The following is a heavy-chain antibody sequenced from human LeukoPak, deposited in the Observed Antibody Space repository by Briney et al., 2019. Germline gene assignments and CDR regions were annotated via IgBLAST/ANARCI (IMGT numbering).Heavy chain of an antibody. CDR1: GITFSTYS. CDR3: ARDRGYSYGPFDY. J-gene: IGHJ4*02. D-gene: IGHD5-18*01. CDR2: ISSSSSYI. Sequence: GGSLRLSCAASGITFSTYSMNCVRQAPGKGLEWVSSISSSSSYIYYADSVKGRFTISRDNAKNSLYLQMNSLRAEDTAVYYCARDRGYSYGPFDYWGQGTLVTVSS. V-gene: IGHV3-21*01.